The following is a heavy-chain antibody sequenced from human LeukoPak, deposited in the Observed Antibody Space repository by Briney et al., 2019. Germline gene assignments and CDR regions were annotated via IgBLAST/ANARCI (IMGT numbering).Heavy chain of an antibody. D-gene: IGHD5-18*01. Sequence: GGSLRLSCAASGFNFSSFEMHWVRQAPGKGLEWVSYISTSGRTIYYADSVKGRFTISRDNSKNSLYLQMNSLRTEDTALYYCARKQLWEYYFDYWGQGTLVTVSS. CDR1: GFNFSSFE. CDR2: ISTSGRTI. J-gene: IGHJ4*02. V-gene: IGHV3-48*03. CDR3: ARKQLWEYYFDY.